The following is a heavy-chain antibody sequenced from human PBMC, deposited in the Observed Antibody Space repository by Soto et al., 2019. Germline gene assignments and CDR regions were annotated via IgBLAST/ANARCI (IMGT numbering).Heavy chain of an antibody. CDR1: GYTFTSND. V-gene: IGHV1-8*01. Sequence: QVQLVQSGAEVKKPGASVKVSCKASGYTFTSNDINWVRQATGQGLEWMGWMNPNSGNTGYAQKFQGRVTMTRNTSISTAYMELSSLRSEDTAVYFCARLRVAVAGYFDYWGQGTLVTVSS. J-gene: IGHJ4*02. CDR3: ARLRVAVAGYFDY. CDR2: MNPNSGNT. D-gene: IGHD6-19*01.